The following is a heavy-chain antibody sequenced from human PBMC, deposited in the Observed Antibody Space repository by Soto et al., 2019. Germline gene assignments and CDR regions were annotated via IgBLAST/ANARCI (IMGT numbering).Heavy chain of an antibody. V-gene: IGHV3-15*01. CDR3: ATEECTGGGCDVRNAFDS. D-gene: IGHD2-8*02. J-gene: IGHJ3*02. CDR2: TKSKSHGGTT. Sequence: EVQLVESGGGLVKPGGSLRLSCAASGFTFTNAWMSWVRRAPGKGLEWVGHTKSKSHGGTTDYAAPVKGRFTISRDDSKNTLYLQMDSLKTEDTAVYYCATEECTGGGCDVRNAFDSWGQGAMVTVSS. CDR1: GFTFTNAW.